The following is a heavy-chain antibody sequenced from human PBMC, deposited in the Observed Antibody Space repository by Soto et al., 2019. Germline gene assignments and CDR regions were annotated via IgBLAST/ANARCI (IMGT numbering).Heavy chain of an antibody. D-gene: IGHD2-21*01. J-gene: IGHJ6*02. Sequence: GGSLRLSCAASGFTFSSYAMHWVRQAPGKGLEWVAVISYDGSNKYYADSVKGRFTISRDNSKNTLYLQMNSLRAEDTAVYYCAREMGQADIYTAVVGMDVWGQGTTVTVSS. CDR1: GFTFSSYA. CDR2: ISYDGSNK. V-gene: IGHV3-30-3*01. CDR3: AREMGQADIYTAVVGMDV.